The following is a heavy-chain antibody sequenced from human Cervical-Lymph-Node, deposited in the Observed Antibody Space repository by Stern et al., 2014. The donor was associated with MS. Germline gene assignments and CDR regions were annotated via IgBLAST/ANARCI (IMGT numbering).Heavy chain of an antibody. Sequence: MQLVESGGGVVQPGRSLRLSCAASGFNFSSSGMHWVRQAPGQGLEWVAVIWHDGCSKYHADPVKGRFTISRDNSKNMLYLQMNSLRAEDTAIYYCARDRYYNFWSGYYGGMDVWGHGTTVTVSS. D-gene: IGHD3-3*01. V-gene: IGHV3-33*01. J-gene: IGHJ6*02. CDR2: IWHDGCSK. CDR1: GFNFSSSG. CDR3: ARDRYYNFWSGYYGGMDV.